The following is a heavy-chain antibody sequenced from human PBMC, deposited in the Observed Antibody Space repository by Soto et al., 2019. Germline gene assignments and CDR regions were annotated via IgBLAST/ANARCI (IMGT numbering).Heavy chain of an antibody. D-gene: IGHD6-13*01. J-gene: IGHJ4*02. CDR1: GFTFSNYW. V-gene: IGHV3-7*03. CDR3: ARDQTGSWFGPFDF. Sequence: EVHLVESGGGLVQPGGSLRLSCTASGFTFSNYWMNWVRQAPGKGLEWVACIKKDGSDKRYVDSVKGRFTVSRDNAKNSLYLQMDSLRAEDTAIYYCARDQTGSWFGPFDFWGQGTLATVSS. CDR2: IKKDGSDK.